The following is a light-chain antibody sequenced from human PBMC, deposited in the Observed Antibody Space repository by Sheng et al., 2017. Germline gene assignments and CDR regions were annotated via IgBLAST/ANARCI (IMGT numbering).Light chain of an antibody. J-gene: IGKJ2*03. CDR2: DVS. CDR3: LQRSDWPGFS. CDR1: QSVSKY. V-gene: IGKV3-11*01. Sequence: EIVLTQSPGTLSLSPGERATLSCRASQSVSKYLAWYQQQPGQAPRLLIHDVSNRATGVSSRFSGSGSGTDFTLTISSLEPEDFAVYYCLQRSDWPGFSFGQGTRLEIQ.